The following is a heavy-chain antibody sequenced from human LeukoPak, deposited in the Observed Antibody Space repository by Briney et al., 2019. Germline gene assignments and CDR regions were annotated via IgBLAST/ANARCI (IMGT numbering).Heavy chain of an antibody. D-gene: IGHD1-26*01. J-gene: IGHJ4*02. CDR2: ISSGSSYI. Sequence: PGGSLRLSCAASGFTFSNAWMTWVRQAPGKGLEWVSSISSGSSYIYYADSVKGRFTISRDNAKNSLYLQMNSLRAEDTALYYCARDQDPGSGRTFDYWGQGTLVTVSS. V-gene: IGHV3-21*01. CDR3: ARDQDPGSGRTFDY. CDR1: GFTFSNAW.